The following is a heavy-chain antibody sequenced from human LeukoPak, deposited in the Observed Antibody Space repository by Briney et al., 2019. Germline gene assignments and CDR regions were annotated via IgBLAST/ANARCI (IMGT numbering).Heavy chain of an antibody. Sequence: ASVKVSCKASGYTFTGYYMHWVRQAPGQGLEWMGRINPNSGGTNYAQKFQGRVTMTRDTSISTAYMELSRLRSDDTAVYHCARERAGFGESSFDYWGQGTLVTVSS. CDR1: GYTFTGYY. CDR2: INPNSGGT. CDR3: ARERAGFGESSFDY. V-gene: IGHV1-2*06. J-gene: IGHJ4*02. D-gene: IGHD3-10*01.